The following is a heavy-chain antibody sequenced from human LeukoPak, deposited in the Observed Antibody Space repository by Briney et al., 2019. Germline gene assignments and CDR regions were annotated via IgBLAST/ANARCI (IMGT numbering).Heavy chain of an antibody. CDR2: IYTSGST. Sequence: SETLSLTCTVSGVSISSYYWSWIRQPAGKGLEWIGRIYTSGSTSYNPSLKSRVTMSVDTSKNQFSLNLSSVTAADTAVYYCARDADYYFDYWGQGTLVTVSS. CDR1: GVSISSYY. J-gene: IGHJ4*02. V-gene: IGHV4-4*07. CDR3: ARDADYYFDY.